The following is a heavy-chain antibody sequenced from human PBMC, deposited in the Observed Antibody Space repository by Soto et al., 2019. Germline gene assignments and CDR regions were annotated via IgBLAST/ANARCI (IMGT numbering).Heavy chain of an antibody. J-gene: IGHJ6*02. CDR2: IIPIFGTA. V-gene: IGHV1-69*01. CDR1: GGTFSSYA. CDR3: ARVSIVGATTSLLYYYGIDV. Sequence: QVQLVQSGAEVKKPGSSVKVSCKASGGTFSSYAISWVRQAPGQGLEWMGGIIPIFGTANYAQKFQGRVTITADEPTSTAYMELSSLRSEDTALYYCARVSIVGATTSLLYYYGIDVWGQGTTVTVSS. D-gene: IGHD1-26*01.